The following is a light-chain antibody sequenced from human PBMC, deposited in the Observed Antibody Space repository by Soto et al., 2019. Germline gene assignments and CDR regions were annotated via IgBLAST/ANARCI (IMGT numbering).Light chain of an antibody. V-gene: IGKV1-27*01. CDR1: QGISNY. J-gene: IGKJ3*01. CDR3: QKYNSAPLT. CDR2: AAS. Sequence: DIQMTQSPSSLSASVGDRVTITCRASQGISNYLAWYQQKPGKVPKLLIYAASTLQSGVPSRFSGSGSVTDFTLTIISLQPEDVATYYCQKYNSAPLTFGPGTKVDIK.